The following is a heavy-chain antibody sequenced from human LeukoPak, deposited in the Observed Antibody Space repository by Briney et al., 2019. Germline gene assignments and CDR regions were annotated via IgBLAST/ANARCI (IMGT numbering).Heavy chain of an antibody. CDR1: GYTFTGYY. CDR3: ARESGSGYSSSWYRFDY. V-gene: IGHV1-2*02. Sequence: ASVTVSCKASGYTFTGYYMHWVRQAPGQGLEWMGWINPNSGGTNYAQKFQGRVTMTRDTSISTAYMELSRLRSDDTAVYYCARESGSGYSSSWYRFDYWGQGTLVTVSS. D-gene: IGHD6-13*01. CDR2: INPNSGGT. J-gene: IGHJ4*02.